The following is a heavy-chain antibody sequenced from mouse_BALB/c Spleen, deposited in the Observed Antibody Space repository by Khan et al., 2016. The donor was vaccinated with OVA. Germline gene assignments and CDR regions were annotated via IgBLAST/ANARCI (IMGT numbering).Heavy chain of an antibody. CDR3: ARGWAAYYRNDGGAMDY. V-gene: IGHV9-4*02. D-gene: IGHD2-14*01. CDR2: INTHSGVP. J-gene: IGHJ4*01. CDR1: GYTFTTAG. Sequence: QIQLVQSGPELKKPGETVRISCKASGYTFTTAGMQWVQKMPGKGLKWIGWINTHSGVPTYAEDFKGRFAFSLETSASTVYLQITNLKHEDPATYYCARGWAAYYRNDGGAMDYWGQGTSVTVSS.